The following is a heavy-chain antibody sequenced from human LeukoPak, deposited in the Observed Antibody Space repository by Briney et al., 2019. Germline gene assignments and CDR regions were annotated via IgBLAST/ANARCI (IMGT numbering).Heavy chain of an antibody. V-gene: IGHV7-4-1*01. CDR2: INTNTGNP. CDR3: ARAPEYCSSTSCYDGYFDY. D-gene: IGHD2-2*01. CDR1: GYTFTSYA. Sequence: ASVKVSCKASGYTFTSYAMNWVRQAPGQGLEWMGWINTNTGNPTYAQGFTGRFVFSLDTSVSTACLQICSLKAEDTAVYYCARAPEYCSSTSCYDGYFDYWGQGTLVTVSS. J-gene: IGHJ4*02.